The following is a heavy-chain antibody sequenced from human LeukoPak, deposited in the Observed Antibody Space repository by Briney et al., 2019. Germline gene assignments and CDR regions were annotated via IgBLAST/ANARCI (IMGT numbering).Heavy chain of an antibody. CDR1: GFTFSNSW. CDR3: STGWDFDY. D-gene: IGHD5-24*01. Sequence: PGGSLRLSCAGSGFTFSNSWMNWVRQAPGKGLEWVGRIKSKPDGATTDYAAPVKGRFIISRDDKKNTVYLQMNSLETEDTAVYYCSTGWDFDYWGQGTLVTVSS. J-gene: IGHJ4*02. CDR2: IKSKPDGATT. V-gene: IGHV3-15*01.